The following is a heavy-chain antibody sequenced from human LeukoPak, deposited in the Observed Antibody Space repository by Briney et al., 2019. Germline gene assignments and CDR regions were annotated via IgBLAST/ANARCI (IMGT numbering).Heavy chain of an antibody. CDR1: GGSISSSSYY. CDR3: ARGWDWFDP. D-gene: IGHD3-16*01. CDR2: MYYSGST. Sequence: PSETLSLTCTVSGGSISSSSYYWGWIRQPPGEGLEWIGSMYYSGSTYYNPSLKSRVTISVDTSKNQLSVRLTSVTAADTAVYYCARGWDWFDPWGQGTLVTVSS. V-gene: IGHV4-39*07. J-gene: IGHJ5*02.